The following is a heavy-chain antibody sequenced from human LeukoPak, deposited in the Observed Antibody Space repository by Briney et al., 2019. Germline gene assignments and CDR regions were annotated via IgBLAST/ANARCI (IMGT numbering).Heavy chain of an antibody. CDR3: ARDGPPYSFDY. CDR1: GGSISSSSYY. Sequence: KSSETLSLTCTVSGGSISSSSYYWGWIRQPPGKGLEWIGRIYTSGSTNYNPSLKSRVTISVDTSKNQFSLKLSSVTAADTAVYYCARDGPPYSFDYWGQGTLVTVSS. CDR2: IYTSGST. J-gene: IGHJ4*02. V-gene: IGHV4-61*02.